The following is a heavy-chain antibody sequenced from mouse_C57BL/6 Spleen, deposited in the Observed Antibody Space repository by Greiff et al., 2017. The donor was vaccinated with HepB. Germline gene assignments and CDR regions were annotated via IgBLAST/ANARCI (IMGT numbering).Heavy chain of an antibody. CDR3: ARDGLTDAMDY. CDR2: ISDGGSYT. D-gene: IGHD3-1*01. CDR1: GFTFSSYA. V-gene: IGHV5-4*01. J-gene: IGHJ4*01. Sequence: VQLKESGGGLVKPGGSLKLSCAASGFTFSSYAMSWVRQTPEKRLEWVATISDGGSYTYYPDNVKGRFTISRDNAKNNLYLQMSHLKSEDTAMYYCARDGLTDAMDYWGQGTSVTVSS.